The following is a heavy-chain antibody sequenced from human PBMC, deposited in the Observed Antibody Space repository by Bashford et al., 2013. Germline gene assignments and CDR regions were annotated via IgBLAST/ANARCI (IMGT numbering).Heavy chain of an antibody. CDR2: IYYSGST. CDR3: ARVAPDYDFWSGYGAMEGEFDP. D-gene: IGHD3-3*01. V-gene: IGHV4-59*01. Sequence: SETLSLTCTVSGGSISSYYWSWIRQPPGKGLEWIGYIYYSGSTNYNPSLKSRVTISVDTSKNQFSLKLSSVTAADTAVYYCARVAPDYDFWSGYGAMEGEFDPWGQGTLVTVSS. J-gene: IGHJ5*02. CDR1: GGSISSYY.